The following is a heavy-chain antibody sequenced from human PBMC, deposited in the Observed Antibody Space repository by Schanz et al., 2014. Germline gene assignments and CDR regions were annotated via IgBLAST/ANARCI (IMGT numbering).Heavy chain of an antibody. Sequence: VQLVESGGGLVQPGGSLRLSCAASGFTFSGYWMSWVRQAPGEGLVWVAFISYDGNNQYYADSVKGRFTISRDNSKNTLYLQMNSLRAEDTAVYYCAKEWSPSFWGQGTLVTVSS. CDR2: ISYDGNNQ. CDR3: AKEWSPSF. J-gene: IGHJ4*02. V-gene: IGHV3-30*18. CDR1: GFTFSGYW. D-gene: IGHD1-26*01.